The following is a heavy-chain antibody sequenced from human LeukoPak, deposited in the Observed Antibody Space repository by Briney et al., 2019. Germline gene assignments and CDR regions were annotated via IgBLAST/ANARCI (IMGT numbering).Heavy chain of an antibody. CDR1: GLTFNNAW. D-gene: IGHD3-22*01. V-gene: IGHV3-15*07. J-gene: IGHJ4*02. CDR3: TTDDRHSDDY. CDR2: IKSKTDGGTT. Sequence: KPGGSLRLSCAASGLTFNNAWMIWVRQAPGKGPEWVGRIKSKTDGGTTDYAAPVKGRFTISRDDSKSTLYLQMNSLQTEDTAVYYCTTDDRHSDDYWGQGTLVTVSS.